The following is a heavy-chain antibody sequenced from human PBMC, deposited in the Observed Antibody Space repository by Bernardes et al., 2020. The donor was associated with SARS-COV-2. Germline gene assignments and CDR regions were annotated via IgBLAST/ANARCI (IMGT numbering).Heavy chain of an antibody. Sequence: LSLTCTVSGGSISSYAMHWVRQAPGKGLEWVAVISYDGSNKYYADSVKGRFTISRDNSKNTLYLQMNSLRAEDTAVYYCARGRITLDYWGQGTLVTVSS. CDR3: ARGRITLDY. CDR2: ISYDGSNK. V-gene: IGHV3-30-3*01. D-gene: IGHD1-20*01. CDR1: GGSISSYA. J-gene: IGHJ4*02.